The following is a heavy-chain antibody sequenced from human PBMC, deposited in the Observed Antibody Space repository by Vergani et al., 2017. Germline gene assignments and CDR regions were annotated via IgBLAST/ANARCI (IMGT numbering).Heavy chain of an antibody. J-gene: IGHJ4*02. CDR3: TTEPYYDSGGYYLHDS. Sequence: EVQLVESGGGLVKPGGSLRLSCAASGFTFSNAWMSWVRQAPGKGLEWVGRIKSKTDGGTTDYAAPVKGRFTISRDDSKNTLYLQMNSLKTEDTALYYCTTEPYYDSGGYYLHDSWGQGTLVTVSS. CDR1: GFTFSNAW. D-gene: IGHD3-22*01. CDR2: IKSKTDGGTT. V-gene: IGHV3-15*01.